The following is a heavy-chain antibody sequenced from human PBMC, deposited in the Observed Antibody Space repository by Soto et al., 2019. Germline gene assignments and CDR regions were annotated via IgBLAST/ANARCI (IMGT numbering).Heavy chain of an antibody. CDR1: GDTFSSSA. D-gene: IGHD4-4*01. Sequence: QVQLVQSGAEMKERGSSVKVSCKTYGDTFSSSAISWLRQAPGQGLEWMGGIIPLFRTPDYAQKFQGRVTIAADESTSTAFMELSSLRSEDTAVYYCARDNDRLQLGGNYYYILDVWGQGTTITVSS. CDR2: IIPLFRTP. J-gene: IGHJ6*02. V-gene: IGHV1-69*12. CDR3: ARDNDRLQLGGNYYYILDV.